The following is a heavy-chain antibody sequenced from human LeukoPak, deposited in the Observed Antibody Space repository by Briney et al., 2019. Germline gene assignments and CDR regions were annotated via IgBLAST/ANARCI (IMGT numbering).Heavy chain of an antibody. D-gene: IGHD3-10*01. CDR3: ATPVPHGSDPSLYYYMDV. CDR2: IYSGGST. V-gene: IGHV3-66*01. CDR1: GFTVSSNY. Sequence: GGSLRLSCAASGFTVSSNYMSWVRQAPGKGLEWVSVIYSGGSTYYADSVKGRFTISRDNSKNTLYLQMNSLRVEDTAVYYCATPVPHGSDPSLYYYMDVWGKGTTVSISS. J-gene: IGHJ6*03.